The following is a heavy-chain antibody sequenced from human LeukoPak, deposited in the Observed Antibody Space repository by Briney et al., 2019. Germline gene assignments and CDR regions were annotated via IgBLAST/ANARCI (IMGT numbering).Heavy chain of an antibody. D-gene: IGHD6-13*01. CDR2: ISSSSYI. Sequence: GGSLRLSCAASGFTFSSYSMNWVRQAPGKGLEWVSSISSSSYIYYADSVKGRFTISRDNSKNTLYLQINSLRAEDTAVYYCARDPIAAVRFDYWGQGTLVTVSS. V-gene: IGHV3-21*01. CDR3: ARDPIAAVRFDY. J-gene: IGHJ4*02. CDR1: GFTFSSYS.